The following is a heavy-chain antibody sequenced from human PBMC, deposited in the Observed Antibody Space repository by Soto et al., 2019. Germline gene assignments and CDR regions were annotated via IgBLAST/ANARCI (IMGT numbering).Heavy chain of an antibody. J-gene: IGHJ4*02. D-gene: IGHD3-9*01. V-gene: IGHV4-31*03. Sequence: SETLSLTCTVSGGSISSGGYYWIWIRQHPGKGLEWIGYIYYSGSTYYNPSLKSRVTISVDTSKNQFSLKLSSVTAADTAVYYCARVRGKKLRYFDWLPHYFDYWGQGTLVTVSS. CDR1: GGSISSGGYY. CDR2: IYYSGST. CDR3: ARVRGKKLRYFDWLPHYFDY.